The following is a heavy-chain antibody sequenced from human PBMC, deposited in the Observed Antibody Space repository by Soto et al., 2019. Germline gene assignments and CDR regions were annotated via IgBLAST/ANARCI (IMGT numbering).Heavy chain of an antibody. CDR3: ARVNRMGTTSSNWFDP. D-gene: IGHD1-7*01. V-gene: IGHV1-69*01. CDR1: GFTFSSYA. Sequence: GGSLRLSCAASGFTFSSYAISWVRQAPGQGLEWMGGIIPIYGTANYAQKFQGRVTITADESASTAYMELSSLRSEDTAVYYCARVNRMGTTSSNWFDPWGQGTLVTVSS. J-gene: IGHJ5*02. CDR2: IIPIYGTA.